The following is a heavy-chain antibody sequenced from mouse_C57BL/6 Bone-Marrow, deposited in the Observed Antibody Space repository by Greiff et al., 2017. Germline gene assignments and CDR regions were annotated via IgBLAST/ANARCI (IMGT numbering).Heavy chain of an antibody. CDR1: GFTFSSYA. J-gene: IGHJ4*01. Sequence: DVQLVESGGGLVKPGGSLKLSCAASGFTFSSYAMSWVRQTPEKRLEWVATISDGGSYTYYPDNVKGRFTISRDNAKNNLYLQMSHLKSEDTAMYYCARDRGMVTTVAYYYAMDYWGQGTSVTVSS. D-gene: IGHD2-2*01. CDR2: ISDGGSYT. V-gene: IGHV5-4*01. CDR3: ARDRGMVTTVAYYYAMDY.